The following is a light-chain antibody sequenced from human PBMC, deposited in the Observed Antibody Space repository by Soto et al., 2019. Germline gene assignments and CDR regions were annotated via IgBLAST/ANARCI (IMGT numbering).Light chain of an antibody. Sequence: SVLTQPPSVSGAPGQRVTISCTGSSSNIGAGYEVHWFQQLPGTAPKLLIYGNTNRPSGVPDRFSGSKSDTSASLAITGLQPEDEADYYCQSYDSSLSVLYVFGTGTKLTVL. CDR2: GNT. J-gene: IGLJ1*01. CDR1: SSNIGAGYE. V-gene: IGLV1-40*01. CDR3: QSYDSSLSVLYV.